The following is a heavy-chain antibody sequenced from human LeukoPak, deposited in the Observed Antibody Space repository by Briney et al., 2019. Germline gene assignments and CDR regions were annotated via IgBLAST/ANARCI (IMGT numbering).Heavy chain of an antibody. Sequence: GGSLRLSCAASGFTFSSYAMSWVRQAPGKGLEWVSLIRGSGDITYYADSVKGRFTISRDNSKNTLYLRMNSLRVEDTAVYYCAKDKGSTWNWFDPWGQGTLVTVSS. CDR1: GFTFSSYA. V-gene: IGHV3-23*01. CDR3: AKDKGSTWNWFDP. CDR2: IRGSGDIT. D-gene: IGHD6-13*01. J-gene: IGHJ5*02.